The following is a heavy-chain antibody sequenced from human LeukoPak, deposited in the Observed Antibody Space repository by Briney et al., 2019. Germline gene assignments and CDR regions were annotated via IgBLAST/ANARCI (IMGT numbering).Heavy chain of an antibody. D-gene: IGHD3-22*01. CDR1: GFTFSSYS. Sequence: PGGSLRLSCAASGFTFSSYSMNWVRQAPGKGLEWVSSISSSSSYIYYADSVKGRFTISRDNAKNSLYLQMNSLKTEDTAVYYCTTDVYYDSSGYLTRDYWGQGTLATVSS. CDR2: ISSSSSYI. J-gene: IGHJ4*02. V-gene: IGHV3-21*03. CDR3: TTDVYYDSSGYLTRDY.